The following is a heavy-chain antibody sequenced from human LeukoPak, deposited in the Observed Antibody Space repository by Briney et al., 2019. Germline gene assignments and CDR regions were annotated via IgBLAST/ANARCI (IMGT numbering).Heavy chain of an antibody. J-gene: IGHJ6*03. Sequence: SETLSLTCTVSGGSISSSTYYWGWIRQPPGKGLEWIGNIYYSGSTYYNPSLKSRVTIPVDTSKNQFSLKLSSVTAADTAVYYCARVKVNYYYMDVWGKGTTVTVSS. CDR3: ARVKVNYYYMDV. D-gene: IGHD4-11*01. V-gene: IGHV4-39*07. CDR1: GGSISSSTYY. CDR2: IYYSGST.